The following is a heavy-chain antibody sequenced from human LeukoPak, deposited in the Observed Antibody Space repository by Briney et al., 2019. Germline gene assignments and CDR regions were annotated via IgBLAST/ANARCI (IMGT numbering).Heavy chain of an antibody. J-gene: IGHJ5*02. CDR1: GFTFSSYS. CDR3: ATHYYP. CDR2: ISGSSSHI. V-gene: IGHV3-21*01. D-gene: IGHD2-21*01. Sequence: PGGSLRLSCAASGFTFSSYSMNWVRQAPGKGLEWVSCISGSSSHIYYADSVKGRFTISRDNAKHSLYLQMSSLRAEDTAVYYCATHYYPWGQGTLVTVSS.